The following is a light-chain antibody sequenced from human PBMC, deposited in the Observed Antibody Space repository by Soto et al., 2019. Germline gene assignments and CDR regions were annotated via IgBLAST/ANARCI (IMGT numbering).Light chain of an antibody. CDR3: SSYAGYNNFV. CDR2: EVS. Sequence: QSALTQPPSASGSPGQSVTISCTGTSSDIGAYNYVSWYQQYPGKAPKLIIYEVSQRPSGVPDRFSGSKSGNTASLTVSGLQAEDEADYYCSSYAGYNNFVFGTGTKVTVL. J-gene: IGLJ1*01. CDR1: SSDIGAYNY. V-gene: IGLV2-8*01.